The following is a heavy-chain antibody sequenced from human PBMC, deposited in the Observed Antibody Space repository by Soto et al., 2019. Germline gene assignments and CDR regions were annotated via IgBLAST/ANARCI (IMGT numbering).Heavy chain of an antibody. D-gene: IGHD3-22*01. CDR3: ARPFNDSSGYSWMFDY. V-gene: IGHV4-34*01. CDR2: INHSGST. J-gene: IGHJ4*02. Sequence: QVQLQQWGAGLLKPSETLSLTCAVYGGSFSGYYWSWIRQPPGKGLEWIGEINHSGSTNYSPSLKSRVTISVDTSKNQFSLKLSSVTAADTAVYYCARPFNDSSGYSWMFDYWGQGTLVTVSS. CDR1: GGSFSGYY.